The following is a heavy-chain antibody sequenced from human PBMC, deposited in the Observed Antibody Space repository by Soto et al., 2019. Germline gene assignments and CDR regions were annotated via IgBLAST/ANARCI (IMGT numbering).Heavy chain of an antibody. D-gene: IGHD3-10*01. CDR3: ARVPSMVRGVIDNGFDP. CDR1: GGTFSSYA. Sequence: QVPLVQSGAEVKKPGSSVTVSCKASGGTFSSYAIHWVRQAPGQGLEWMGGIIPMYGPAKYAQRFQGRVTITADESTTTVDMELTSLTSHDTAVYYCARVPSMVRGVIDNGFDPWGHGTLVTVSS. CDR2: IIPMYGPA. V-gene: IGHV1-69*01. J-gene: IGHJ5*02.